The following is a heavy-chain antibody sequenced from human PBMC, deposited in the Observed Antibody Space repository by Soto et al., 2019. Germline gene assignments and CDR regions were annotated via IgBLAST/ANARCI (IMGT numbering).Heavy chain of an antibody. J-gene: IGHJ6*02. CDR2: INAGNGNT. D-gene: IGHD2-15*01. V-gene: IGHV1-3*01. CDR3: ARGGYCSGGSCPEYYGMDV. Sequence: ASVKVSCKASGYTFTSYAMHWVRQAPGQRLEWMGWINAGNGNTKYSQKFQGRVTITRDTSASTACMELSSLRSEDTAVYYCARGGYCSGGSCPEYYGMDVWGQGTTVTVSS. CDR1: GYTFTSYA.